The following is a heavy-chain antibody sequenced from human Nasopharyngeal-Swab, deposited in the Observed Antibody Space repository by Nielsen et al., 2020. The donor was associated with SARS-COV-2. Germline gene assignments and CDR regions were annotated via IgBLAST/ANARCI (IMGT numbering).Heavy chain of an antibody. CDR1: GFTFRNYN. CDR3: ARATDTSTYGLYY. D-gene: IGHD3-10*01. V-gene: IGHV3-48*04. CDR2: ISTSSVTI. Sequence: LSLTCVASGFTFRNYNINWVRQAPGRGLEWVSYISTSSVTIHYADAEKGRFTISRDNAKDSLYLQMSSLIAEDTAFYYCARATDTSTYGLYYWGQGTLVTVSS. J-gene: IGHJ4*02.